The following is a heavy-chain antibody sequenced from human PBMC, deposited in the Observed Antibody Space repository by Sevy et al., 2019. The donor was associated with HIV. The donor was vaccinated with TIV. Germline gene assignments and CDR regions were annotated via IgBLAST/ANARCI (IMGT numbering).Heavy chain of an antibody. J-gene: IGHJ4*02. V-gene: IGHV3-23*01. CDR2: ISGSGGST. CDR1: GFTFSSYA. CDR3: AKDDSSGYLYYFDY. Sequence: GGSLRLSCAASGFTFSSYAMSWVRQAPGKGLEWVSAISGSGGSTYYTDSVKGRFTISRDNSKNTLYLQMNSLRAEDTAVYYCAKDDSSGYLYYFDYWGQGTLVTVSS. D-gene: IGHD3-22*01.